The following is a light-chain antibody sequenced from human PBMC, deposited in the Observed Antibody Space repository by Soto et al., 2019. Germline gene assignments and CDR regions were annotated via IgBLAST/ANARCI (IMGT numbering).Light chain of an antibody. CDR1: NIGSKS. CDR2: YDS. J-gene: IGLJ2*01. CDR3: QVWDSSSDHFHVV. V-gene: IGLV3-21*04. Sequence: SYELTQPPSVSVAPGKKARITCGGNNIGSKSVHWYQQKPGQAPVLVIYYDSDRPSGIPERFSGSNSGNTATLTISRVEAGDEADYYCQVWDSSSDHFHVVFGGGTKLTVL.